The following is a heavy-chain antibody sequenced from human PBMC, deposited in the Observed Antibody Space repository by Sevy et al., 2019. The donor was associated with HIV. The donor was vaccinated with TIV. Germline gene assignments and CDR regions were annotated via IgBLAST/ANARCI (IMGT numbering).Heavy chain of an antibody. J-gene: IGHJ6*02. Sequence: SETLSLTCTVSGGSISSGGYYWSWIRQHPGKGLEWIGYIYYSGSTYYNPSLKSQVTISVDTSKNQFSLKLSSVTAADTAVYYCARVGRAGSRYYYGMDVWGQGTTVTVSS. CDR3: ARVGRAGSRYYYGMDV. CDR1: GGSISSGGYY. V-gene: IGHV4-31*01. D-gene: IGHD2-15*01. CDR2: IYYSGST.